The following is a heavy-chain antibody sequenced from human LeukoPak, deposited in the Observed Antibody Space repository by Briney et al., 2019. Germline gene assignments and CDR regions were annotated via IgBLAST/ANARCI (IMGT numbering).Heavy chain of an antibody. Sequence: SETLSLTCAVYGGSFSGYYWSWIRQPPGKGLEWIGEINHSGSTNYNPSLKSRVTISVDTSKNQFSLKLGSVTAADTAVYYCARRGRVQLWLRRWFDPWGQGTLVTVSS. D-gene: IGHD5-18*01. J-gene: IGHJ5*02. CDR1: GGSFSGYY. CDR3: ARRGRVQLWLRRWFDP. CDR2: INHSGST. V-gene: IGHV4-34*01.